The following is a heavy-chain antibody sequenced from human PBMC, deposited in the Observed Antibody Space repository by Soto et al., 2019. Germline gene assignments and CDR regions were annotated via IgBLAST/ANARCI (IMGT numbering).Heavy chain of an antibody. CDR3: ARAPPNRVY. J-gene: IGHJ4*02. V-gene: IGHV3-30-3*01. Sequence: PGGSLRLSCAASGFTFSSYAMSWVRQAPGKGLEWVAAISDDGSNKYYADSVKGRFTISRDNSKNTLYLQMNSLRAEDTAVYYCARAPPNRVYWGQRTLVTVSS. CDR2: ISDDGSNK. CDR1: GFTFSSYA.